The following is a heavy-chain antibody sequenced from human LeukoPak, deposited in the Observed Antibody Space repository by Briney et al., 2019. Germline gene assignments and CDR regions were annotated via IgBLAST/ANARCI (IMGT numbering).Heavy chain of an antibody. D-gene: IGHD3-3*01. Sequence: ASVKVSCKASGYTFTSYGISWVRQAPGQGLEWMGWISAYNGNTNYAQKLQGRVTMTTDTSTSTAYMELRSLRSDDTAVYYCARQPPPTISGVVSADHHDYWGQGTLVTVSS. J-gene: IGHJ4*02. CDR1: GYTFTSYG. V-gene: IGHV1-18*01. CDR3: ARQPPPTISGVVSADHHDY. CDR2: ISAYNGNT.